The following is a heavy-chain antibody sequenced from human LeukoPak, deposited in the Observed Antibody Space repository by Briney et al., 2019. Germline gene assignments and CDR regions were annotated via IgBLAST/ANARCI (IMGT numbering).Heavy chain of an antibody. CDR1: GFTFSSYE. Sequence: GGSLTLSCAASGFTFSSYEMNWVRQAPGKGLEWVSYISSSGSTIYYADSVKGRFTISRDNAKNSLYLQMNSLRAEDTAVYYCARDTPYYDILSGGYYMDVWGKGTTVTISS. CDR3: ARDTPYYDILSGGYYMDV. V-gene: IGHV3-48*03. D-gene: IGHD3-9*01. CDR2: ISSSGSTI. J-gene: IGHJ6*03.